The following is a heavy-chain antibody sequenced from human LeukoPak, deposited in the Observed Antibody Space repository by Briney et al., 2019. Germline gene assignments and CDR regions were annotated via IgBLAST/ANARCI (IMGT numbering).Heavy chain of an antibody. CDR2: ISFDARNK. CDR1: GFTFSNYW. V-gene: IGHV3-30*03. J-gene: IGHJ4*02. D-gene: IGHD4-17*01. Sequence: GGSLRLSCAASGFTFSNYWMHWVRQAPGKGLEWVAIISFDARNKYYTDSLKGRFTISRDNSKNTIYLQMDSLRTDDMSVYYCARPHSDYGGIDYWGQGTLVTVSS. CDR3: ARPHSDYGGIDY.